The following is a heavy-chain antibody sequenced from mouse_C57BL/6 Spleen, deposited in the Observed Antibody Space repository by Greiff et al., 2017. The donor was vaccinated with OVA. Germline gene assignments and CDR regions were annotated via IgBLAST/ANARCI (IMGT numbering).Heavy chain of an antibody. V-gene: IGHV5-17*01. Sequence: EVKLVESGGGLVKPGGSLKLSCAASGFTFSDYGMHWVRQALEKGLEWVAYISSGSSTIYYADTVKGRFTISRDNAKNTLFLQMTSLRSEDTAMYYCARPSGNYGGYYFDYWGQGTTLTVSS. CDR2: ISSGSSTI. J-gene: IGHJ2*01. CDR1: GFTFSDYG. CDR3: ARPSGNYGGYYFDY. D-gene: IGHD2-1*01.